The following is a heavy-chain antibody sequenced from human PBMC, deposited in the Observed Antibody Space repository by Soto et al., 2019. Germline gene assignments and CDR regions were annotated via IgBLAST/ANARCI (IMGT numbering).Heavy chain of an antibody. V-gene: IGHV1-69*01. CDR1: GDTFSSYG. J-gene: IGHJ5*02. CDR3: ARDRATWESWFDP. Sequence: QVQLVQSGAEVKKPGSSVKVSCKTSGDTFSSYGINWVRQAPGQGLEWMGGVIPIFGTTNYAQKFQGRVTFTADGSTSTAYMELSSLRSEDTAVYYCARDRATWESWFDPWGQGTLVTVSS. CDR2: VIPIFGTT. D-gene: IGHD1-26*01.